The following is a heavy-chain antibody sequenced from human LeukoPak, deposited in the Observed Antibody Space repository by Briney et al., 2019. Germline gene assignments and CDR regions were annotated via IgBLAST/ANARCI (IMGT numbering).Heavy chain of an antibody. J-gene: IGHJ3*02. CDR3: ARNDYGDDDAFDI. CDR1: GGTFSSYA. Sequence: SVKVSCKASGGTFSSYAISWVRQALGQGLEWMGGIIPIFGTANYAQKFQGRVTITADESTSTAYMELSSLRSEDTAVYYCARNDYGDDDAFDIWGQGTMVTVSS. CDR2: IIPIFGTA. V-gene: IGHV1-69*13. D-gene: IGHD4-17*01.